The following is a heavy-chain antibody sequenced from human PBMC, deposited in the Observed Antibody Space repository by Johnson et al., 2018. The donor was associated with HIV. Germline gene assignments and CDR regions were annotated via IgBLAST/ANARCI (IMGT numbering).Heavy chain of an antibody. CDR2: IGTAGDT. CDR3: ARGGGCGGDCYSGYDAFDI. J-gene: IGHJ3*02. V-gene: IGHV3-13*01. Sequence: VSAIGTAGDTYYPGSVKGRFTISRDDATNSLYLQMNSLRPYDTAVYYCARGGGCGGDCYSGYDAFDIWGQGTMVTVSS. D-gene: IGHD2-21*01.